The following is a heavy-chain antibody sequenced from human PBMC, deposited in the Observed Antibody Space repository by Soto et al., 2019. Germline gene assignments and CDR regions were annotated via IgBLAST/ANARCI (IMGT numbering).Heavy chain of an antibody. CDR2: IIPMFDTP. CDR1: GGTFSSDS. J-gene: IGHJ4*02. D-gene: IGHD2-15*01. CDR3: ARSGGLDRDFNY. Sequence: GASVKVSCKASGGTFSSDSFSWVRQAPGQGLEWMGGIIPMFDTPIYAQKFQDRVTITADESTSTAYMQLSSLRSGDTAVYYCARSGGLDRDFNYWGQGSLVNVS. V-gene: IGHV1-69*13.